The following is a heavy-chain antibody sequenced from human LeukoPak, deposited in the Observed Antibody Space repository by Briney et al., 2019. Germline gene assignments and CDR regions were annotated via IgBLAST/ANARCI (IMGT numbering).Heavy chain of an antibody. CDR1: GGSFSGYY. CDR3: ARFSSGWYFDY. V-gene: IGHV4-34*01. J-gene: IGHJ4*02. CDR2: INHSGST. D-gene: IGHD6-19*01. Sequence: SETLSLTCAVYGGSFSGYYWSWIRQPPGKGLEWIGEINHSGSTNYNPSLKSRVTISVDTSKNQFPLKLSSVTAADTAVYYCARFSSGWYFDYWGQGTLVTVSS.